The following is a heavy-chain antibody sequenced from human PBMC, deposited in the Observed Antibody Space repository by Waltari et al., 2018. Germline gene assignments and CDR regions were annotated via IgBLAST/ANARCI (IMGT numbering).Heavy chain of an antibody. CDR1: GFTFSSYW. D-gene: IGHD3-10*01. CDR3: ARDYDGSGSYRPPYYFDY. J-gene: IGHJ4*02. Sequence: EVQLVESGGGLVQPGGSLRLSCAASGFTFSSYWLSWVRQAPGKGLEWVANIKQDGSEKYYVDSVKGRFTISRDNAKNSLYLQMNSLRAEDTAVYYCARDYDGSGSYRPPYYFDYWGQGTLVTVSS. V-gene: IGHV3-7*04. CDR2: IKQDGSEK.